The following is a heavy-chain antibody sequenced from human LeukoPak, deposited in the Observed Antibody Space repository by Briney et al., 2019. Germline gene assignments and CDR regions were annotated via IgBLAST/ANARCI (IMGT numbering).Heavy chain of an antibody. V-gene: IGHV1-69*04. CDR3: VTAMVRGEYYYYGMDV. CDR2: IIPIFGIA. CDR1: GGTFSSYA. J-gene: IGHJ6*02. D-gene: IGHD5-18*01. Sequence: SVKVSCKAFGGTFSSYAISWVRQAPGQGLEWMGRIIPIFGIANYAQKFQGRVTITADKSTSTAYMELSSLRSEDTAVYYCVTAMVRGEYYYYGMDVWGQGTTVTVSS.